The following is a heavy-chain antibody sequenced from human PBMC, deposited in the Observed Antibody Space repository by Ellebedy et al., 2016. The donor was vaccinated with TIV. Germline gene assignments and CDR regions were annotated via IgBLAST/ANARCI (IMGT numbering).Heavy chain of an antibody. D-gene: IGHD3-9*01. CDR2: IYPGDSDT. J-gene: IGHJ3*02. CDR3: ARKGHGDDISNDAFDI. CDR1: GYSFTSYW. V-gene: IGHV5-51*01. Sequence: GGSLRLSXKGSGYSFTSYWIGWVRQMPGKGLEWMGIIYPGDSDTRYSPSFQGQVTISADKSISTAYLQWSSLKASDTAMYYCARKGHGDDISNDAFDIWGQGTMVTVSS.